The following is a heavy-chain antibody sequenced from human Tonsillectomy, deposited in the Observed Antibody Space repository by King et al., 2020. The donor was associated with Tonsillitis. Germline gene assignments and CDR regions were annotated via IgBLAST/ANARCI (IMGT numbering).Heavy chain of an antibody. CDR3: ARELGGLDY. CDR1: GFTFSSYD. Sequence: VQLVESGGGLVQPGGSLRLSCAASGFTFSSYDMHWVRHVREKRLEWVSGIRTAGDTYYAGSVKGRFTISRENAKNSLYLQMNSLRAEDTAVYYCARELGGLDYWGQGTLVTVSS. V-gene: IGHV3-13*01. CDR2: IRTAGDT. D-gene: IGHD3-16*01. J-gene: IGHJ4*02.